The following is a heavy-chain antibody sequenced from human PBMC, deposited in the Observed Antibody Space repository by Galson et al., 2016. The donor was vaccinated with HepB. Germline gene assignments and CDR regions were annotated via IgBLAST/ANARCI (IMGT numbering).Heavy chain of an antibody. Sequence: LVKPKQTLTLTCTFSGFSLTTTAVGVGWFRQPPGKALEWLALIYWNDDNHYSPSLRSRLTLTKDTSKNHVVLTMTNMDPVDTATYYCAHGSGWLFDYWGQGTLVTVSS. CDR2: IYWNDDN. J-gene: IGHJ4*02. D-gene: IGHD6-19*01. V-gene: IGHV2-5*01. CDR1: GFSLTTTAVG. CDR3: AHGSGWLFDY.